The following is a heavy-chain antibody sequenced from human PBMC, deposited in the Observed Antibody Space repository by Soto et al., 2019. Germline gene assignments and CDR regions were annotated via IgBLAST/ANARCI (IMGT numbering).Heavy chain of an antibody. D-gene: IGHD4-17*01. V-gene: IGHV1-69*13. J-gene: IGHJ4*02. CDR2: IIPIFGTA. Sequence: SVKVSCKASGGTFSSYAISWVRQAPGQGLEWMGGIIPIFGTANYAQKFQGRVTITADESTSTAYMELSSLRSEDTAVYYCAFTTVAARRFDYWGQGTLVTVSS. CDR1: GGTFSSYA. CDR3: AFTTVAARRFDY.